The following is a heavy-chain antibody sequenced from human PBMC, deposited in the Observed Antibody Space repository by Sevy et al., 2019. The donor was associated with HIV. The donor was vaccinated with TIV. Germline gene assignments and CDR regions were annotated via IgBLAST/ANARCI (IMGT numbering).Heavy chain of an antibody. CDR2: ISPHNGDT. Sequence: ASVKVSCKISGYTFSSYRITWVRQAPGQGLECMGWISPHNGDTNYAQKLQGRVTMITDTSTTTAYMELRNLSSDDTAVYYCARAYCRGGRCYSLAYWGQGTLVTVSS. CDR3: ARAYCRGGRCYSLAY. CDR1: GYTFSSYR. D-gene: IGHD2-15*01. J-gene: IGHJ4*01. V-gene: IGHV1-18*01.